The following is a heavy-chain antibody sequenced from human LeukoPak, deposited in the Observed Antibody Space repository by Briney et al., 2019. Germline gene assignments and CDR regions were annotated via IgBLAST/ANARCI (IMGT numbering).Heavy chain of an antibody. Sequence: GASVKVSCKAFGYTFTSYGISWVRQAPGQGLEWMGWISAYNGNTNYAQKLQGRVTMTTDTSTSTAYMELRSLTSDDTAVYYCAREPGLWFGEFTNWFDPWGQGTLVTVSS. V-gene: IGHV1-18*01. CDR1: GYTFTSYG. D-gene: IGHD3-10*01. J-gene: IGHJ5*02. CDR3: AREPGLWFGEFTNWFDP. CDR2: ISAYNGNT.